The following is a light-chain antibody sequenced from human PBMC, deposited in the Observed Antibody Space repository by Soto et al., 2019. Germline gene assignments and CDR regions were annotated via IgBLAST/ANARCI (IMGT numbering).Light chain of an antibody. J-gene: IGLJ1*01. CDR2: GNS. CDR1: SSNIGAGYA. V-gene: IGLV1-40*01. CDR3: QSYDRSLSGSGV. Sequence: QSVLTQPPSVSGAPGQRVIISCTGSSSNIGAGYAVHWYQQLPGTAPKLLIYGNSNRPSGVPDRFSGSKSGTSASLAITGLQDEDEADYYCQSYDRSLSGSGVFGTGTQLTVL.